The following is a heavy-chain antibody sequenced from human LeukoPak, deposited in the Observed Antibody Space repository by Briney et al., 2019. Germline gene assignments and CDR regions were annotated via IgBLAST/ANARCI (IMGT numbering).Heavy chain of an antibody. D-gene: IGHD5-12*01. J-gene: IGHJ4*02. Sequence: PSETLSLTCSVSGGSISGFHWSWIRQTAGKGLEWIGRVSTSGNTFYNPSLESRVTMSADTSGIHFSLNLTSVTAADTAVYYCAKDMGEWLRLWLDYWGQGTLVTVSS. CDR1: GGSISGFH. CDR2: VSTSGNT. CDR3: AKDMGEWLRLWLDY. V-gene: IGHV4-4*07.